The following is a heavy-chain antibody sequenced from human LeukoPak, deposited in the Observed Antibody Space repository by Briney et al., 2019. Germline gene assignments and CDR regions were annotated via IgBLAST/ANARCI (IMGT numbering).Heavy chain of an antibody. CDR1: GYTFTGYY. CDR2: INPNSGGT. Sequence: ASVKVSRKASGYTFTGYYMHWVRQAPGQGLEWMGWINPNSGGTNYAQKFQGRVTMTRDTSISTAYMELSRLRSDDTAVYYCARSYYYGSGSYRFDPWGQGTLVTVSS. J-gene: IGHJ5*02. D-gene: IGHD3-10*01. V-gene: IGHV1-2*02. CDR3: ARSYYYGSGSYRFDP.